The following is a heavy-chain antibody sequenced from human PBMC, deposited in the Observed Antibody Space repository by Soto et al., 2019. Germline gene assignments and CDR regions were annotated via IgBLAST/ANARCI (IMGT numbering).Heavy chain of an antibody. J-gene: IGHJ6*02. Sequence: SGPTLVNPTQTLTLTCTFSGFSLSTSGMCVSWIRQPPGKALEWLALIDWDDDKYYSTSLKTRLTISKDTSKNQVVLTMTKMDPVDTATYYCARTPRIAAAGGYCCYGMDVWGQGTTVTVSS. CDR1: GFSLSTSGMC. CDR2: IDWDDDK. V-gene: IGHV2-70*01. D-gene: IGHD6-13*01. CDR3: ARTPRIAAAGGYCCYGMDV.